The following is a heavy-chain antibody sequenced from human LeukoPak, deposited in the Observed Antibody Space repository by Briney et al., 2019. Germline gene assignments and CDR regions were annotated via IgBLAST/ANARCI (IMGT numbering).Heavy chain of an antibody. Sequence: ASVKVSSKASGYTFTSYGISWVRQAPGQGLEWMGWISAYNGNTNYAQKLQGRVTMTTDTSTSTAYMELRSLRSDDTAVYYCARVPGRWFGGQGVDYWGQGTLVTVSS. CDR3: ARVPGRWFGGQGVDY. V-gene: IGHV1-18*01. J-gene: IGHJ4*02. CDR2: ISAYNGNT. D-gene: IGHD3-10*01. CDR1: GYTFTSYG.